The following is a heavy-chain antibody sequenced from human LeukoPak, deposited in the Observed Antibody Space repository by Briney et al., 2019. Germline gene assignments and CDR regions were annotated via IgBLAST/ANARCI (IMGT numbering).Heavy chain of an antibody. CDR2: ISAYNGNT. CDR1: GYTFTSYY. CDR3: ARGGASSSSVLGQDY. D-gene: IGHD6-6*01. J-gene: IGHJ4*02. Sequence: ASVKVSCKASGYTFTSYYMHWVRQAPGQGLEWMGWISAYNGNTNYAQKLQGRVTMTTDTSTSTAYMELRSLRSDDTAVYYCARGGASSSSVLGQDYWGQGTLVTVSS. V-gene: IGHV1-18*04.